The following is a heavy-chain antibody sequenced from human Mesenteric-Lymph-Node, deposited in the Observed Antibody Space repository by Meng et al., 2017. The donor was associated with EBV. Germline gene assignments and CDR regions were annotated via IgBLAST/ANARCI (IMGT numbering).Heavy chain of an antibody. Sequence: QVQLVQSGAEVKKPXXSXKGXCKASGYTFTSCYLHWVRQAPGQGLEWMGIINPSDGSTGYAQKFQGRVTMTRDTSTSTVYMELTSLTSEDTAVYYCASQYSGYDSGFDYWGQGTLVTVSS. CDR3: ASQYSGYDSGFDY. D-gene: IGHD5-12*01. J-gene: IGHJ4*02. CDR1: GYTFTSCY. V-gene: IGHV1-46*01. CDR2: INPSDGST.